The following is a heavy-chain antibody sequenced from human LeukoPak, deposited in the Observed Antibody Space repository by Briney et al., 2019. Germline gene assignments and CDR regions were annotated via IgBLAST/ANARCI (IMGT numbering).Heavy chain of an antibody. J-gene: IGHJ4*02. CDR2: ISAYNGNT. D-gene: IGHD6-19*01. V-gene: IGHV1-18*01. CDR3: ATYSSGWYY. CDR1: GYTFTSYG. Sequence: ASVKVSCKASGYTFTSYGISWVRQAPGQGLEWMGWISAYNGNTNYAQKLQGRVTITTDTSTSTDYMELRSLRSDDTAVYYCATYSSGWYYWGQGTLVTVSS.